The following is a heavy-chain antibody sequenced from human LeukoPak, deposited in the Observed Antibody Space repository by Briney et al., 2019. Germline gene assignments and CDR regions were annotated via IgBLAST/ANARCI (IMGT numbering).Heavy chain of an antibody. V-gene: IGHV4-59*01. Sequence: SETLSLTCTVSGGSINNYYWSWIRQPPGKGLEWIGYIYYSGTTKCNPSLGSRVTISVDTSKNQFSLNLTSVTAADTAVYYCAREGIRGSYYTDWGQGTLVIVSS. J-gene: IGHJ1*01. CDR1: GGSINNYY. CDR2: IYYSGTT. D-gene: IGHD1-26*01. CDR3: AREGIRGSYYTD.